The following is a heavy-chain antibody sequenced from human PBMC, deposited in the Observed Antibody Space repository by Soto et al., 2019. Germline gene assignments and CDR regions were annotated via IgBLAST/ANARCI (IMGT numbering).Heavy chain of an antibody. D-gene: IGHD3-16*01. J-gene: IGHJ3*02. Sequence: PSETLSLTCTVSGGSISSHYWSWIRQPPGKGLEWIGYINYSGSTNYNPSLKSRVSISVDTSKNQFSLKLSSVTAAETAVYYCARDLGPTSHAFEIWGQGTMVTVSS. CDR3: ARDLGPTSHAFEI. CDR1: GGSISSHY. V-gene: IGHV4-59*11. CDR2: INYSGST.